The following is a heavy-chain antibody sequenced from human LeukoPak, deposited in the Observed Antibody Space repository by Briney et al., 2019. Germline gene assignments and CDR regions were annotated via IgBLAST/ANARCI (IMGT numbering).Heavy chain of an antibody. J-gene: IGHJ4*02. CDR1: GGSISSYY. D-gene: IGHD3-22*01. CDR2: IYYSGST. CDR3: ARHMAYGGGYDSTYPGLYFDY. Sequence: TSETLSLTCTVSGGSISSYYWSWIRQPPGKGLEWIGYIYYSGSTNYNPSLKSRVTISVDTSKNQFSLKLSSVTAADTAVYYCARHMAYGGGYDSTYPGLYFDYWGQGTLVTVSS. V-gene: IGHV4-59*08.